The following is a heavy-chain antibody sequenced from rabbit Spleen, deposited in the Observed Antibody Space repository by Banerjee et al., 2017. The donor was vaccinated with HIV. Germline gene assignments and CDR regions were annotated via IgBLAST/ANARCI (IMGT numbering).Heavy chain of an antibody. J-gene: IGHJ4*01. CDR1: GVSFSISSY. CDR3: ARVSETSGWGEDL. Sequence: QSLEESGGDLVKPGASLTLTCTASGVSFSISSYMCWVRQAPGRGLEWIACIDAGSSTFTYFATWAKGRFTISKTSSTTVTLQMTRLTAADTATYFCARVSETSGWGEDLWGQGTLVTVS. V-gene: IGHV1S40*01. CDR2: IDAGSSTFT. D-gene: IGHD4-1*01.